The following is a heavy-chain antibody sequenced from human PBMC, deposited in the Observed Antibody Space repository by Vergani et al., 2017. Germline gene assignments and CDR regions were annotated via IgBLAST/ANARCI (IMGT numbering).Heavy chain of an antibody. D-gene: IGHD3-22*01. Sequence: VQLVESGGGLVKPGGSLRLSCAASGFTFSSYWMSWVRQAPGKGLEWIGEIYHSGTTNYNPSLKRRVTISVDKSKNQFSLQLSSVTAADTAVYYCARLAHYYDSGGYSAVEHDYWGQGTLVTVSS. CDR2: IYHSGTT. CDR3: ARLAHYYDSGGYSAVEHDY. CDR1: GFTFSSYW. J-gene: IGHJ4*02. V-gene: IGHV4-4*02.